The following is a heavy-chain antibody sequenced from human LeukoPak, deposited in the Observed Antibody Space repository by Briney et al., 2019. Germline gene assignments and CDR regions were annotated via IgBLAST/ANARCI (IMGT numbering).Heavy chain of an antibody. V-gene: IGHV4-59*01. Sequence: SETLSLTCTVSGGSISSYYWSWIRQPPGKGLEWIGYIYYSGSTNYNPSLKRRVTISVDTSKNQFSLKLSSVTAADTAVYYCARGKSHFDYWGQGTLVTVSS. J-gene: IGHJ4*02. CDR3: ARGKSHFDY. CDR1: GGSISSYY. CDR2: IYYSGST.